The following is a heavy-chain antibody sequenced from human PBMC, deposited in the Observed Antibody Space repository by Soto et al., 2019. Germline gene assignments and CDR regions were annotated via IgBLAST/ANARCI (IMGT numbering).Heavy chain of an antibody. Sequence: ETLSLTCSVSSASLSSSTYYWSWIRQPPGRGPEWIGSIYYSGNTYYKPSLKSRVSIPIDTSRNQFSLKLTSVTAADTGVYYCASSSPFHYWGPGILVTVSS. CDR2: IYYSGNT. D-gene: IGHD6-6*01. CDR1: SASLSSSTYY. V-gene: IGHV4-39*01. CDR3: ASSSPFHY. J-gene: IGHJ4*02.